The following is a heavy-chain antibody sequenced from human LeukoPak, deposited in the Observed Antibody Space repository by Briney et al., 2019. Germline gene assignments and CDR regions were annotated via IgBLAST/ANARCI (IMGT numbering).Heavy chain of an antibody. CDR1: GGTFSNYA. Sequence: SVNVSCKASGGTFSNYAVSCVRQAPGQGFEWMGGIIPIFGTPNYAQKFQGRVTITTDESTSTAYLELSSLRSEDTAVYYCARDECTNDVCYSLDYWGQGTLVTVSS. CDR2: IIPIFGTP. V-gene: IGHV1-69*05. D-gene: IGHD2-8*01. CDR3: ARDECTNDVCYSLDY. J-gene: IGHJ4*02.